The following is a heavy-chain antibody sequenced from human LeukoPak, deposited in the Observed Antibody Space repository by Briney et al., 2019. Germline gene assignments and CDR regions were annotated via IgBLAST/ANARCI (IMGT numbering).Heavy chain of an antibody. D-gene: IGHD6-13*01. Sequence: GGSLRLSCAASGFTFSSYAMSWVRQAPGKGLEWVSAISGSGGSTYYADSVKGRFTISRDNSKNTLYLQMNSLRAEDTAVYYCAKNLVLDKMKAYSSPRHYYYYYYMDVWGKGTTVTVSS. CDR3: AKNLVLDKMKAYSSPRHYYYYYYMDV. V-gene: IGHV3-23*01. J-gene: IGHJ6*03. CDR2: ISGSGGST. CDR1: GFTFSSYA.